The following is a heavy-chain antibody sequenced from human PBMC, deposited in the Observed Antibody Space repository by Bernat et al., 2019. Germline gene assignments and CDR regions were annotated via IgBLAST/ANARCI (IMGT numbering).Heavy chain of an antibody. CDR2: IWFDGNNQ. Sequence: QVQLVESGGGVVQPGRSLRLSCAASGFTFSSYGVHWVRQAPGKGLEWVAVIWFDGNNQDYADSVKGRFTISRDNSKNTVYLQMNSLRAEDTAVYYCTTDLGDYTAFDIWGQGTMVTVSS. CDR3: TTDLGDYTAFDI. CDR1: GFTFSSYG. D-gene: IGHD4-17*01. V-gene: IGHV3-33*01. J-gene: IGHJ3*02.